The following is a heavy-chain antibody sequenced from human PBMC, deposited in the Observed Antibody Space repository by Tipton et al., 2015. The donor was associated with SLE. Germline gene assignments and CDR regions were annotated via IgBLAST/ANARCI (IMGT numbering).Heavy chain of an antibody. V-gene: IGHV4-61*02. Sequence: TLSLTRTVSGASITSGSLFWSCLRPPAGKGLEWIGRIYSSGKTKYTPSLESRVTISVDTSKNQFSLRLNAVTTADTALYFCARGGRWSGDFYYYMDVWGKGTTVTVSS. CDR3: ARGGRWSGDFYYYMDV. CDR2: IYSSGKT. CDR1: GASITSGSLF. D-gene: IGHD2-15*01. J-gene: IGHJ6*03.